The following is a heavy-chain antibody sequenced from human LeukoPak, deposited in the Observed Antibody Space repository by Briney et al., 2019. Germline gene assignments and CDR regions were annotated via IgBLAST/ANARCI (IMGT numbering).Heavy chain of an antibody. J-gene: IGHJ5*02. CDR2: ISSSSSYI. D-gene: IGHD3-22*01. CDR3: ARDTYYYDSSGYPDP. CDR1: GFTFSSYS. Sequence: GGSLRLSCAASGFTFSSYSMNWVRQAPGKGLEWVSSISSSSSYIYYADSVKGRFTISRDNAKNSLYLQMNSLRAEDTAVYYCARDTYYYDSSGYPDPWGQGTLVTVSS. V-gene: IGHV3-21*04.